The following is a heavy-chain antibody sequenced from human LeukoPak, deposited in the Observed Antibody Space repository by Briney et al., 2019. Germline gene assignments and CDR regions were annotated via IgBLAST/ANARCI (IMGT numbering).Heavy chain of an antibody. CDR1: GYIFTGYL. V-gene: IGHV1-2*02. J-gene: IGHJ4*02. Sequence: ASAKVSCKAGGYIFTGYLMHWVRQAPGQGLEWMGWINPNSGTTNYALKFQGRVTMTRDTSISTVYMELSRLTSDDTALYYCARDLGSGWYLFDNWGQGTLVTVSS. D-gene: IGHD6-19*01. CDR3: ARDLGSGWYLFDN. CDR2: INPNSGTT.